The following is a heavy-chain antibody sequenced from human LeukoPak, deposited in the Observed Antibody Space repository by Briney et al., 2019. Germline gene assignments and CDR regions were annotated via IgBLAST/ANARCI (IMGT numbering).Heavy chain of an antibody. CDR1: GFTFSSYA. V-gene: IGHV3-23*01. CDR2: ISGGST. J-gene: IGHJ6*02. CDR3: AQNFDWLGDDYYGMDA. D-gene: IGHD3-9*01. Sequence: GGSLRLSCAASGFTFSSYAMSWVRQAPGKGLEWVSAISGGSTYYADSVKGRFTISRDNSKNTLYLQMNSLRAEDTAVYYCAQNFDWLGDDYYGMDAWGQGTTVTVSS.